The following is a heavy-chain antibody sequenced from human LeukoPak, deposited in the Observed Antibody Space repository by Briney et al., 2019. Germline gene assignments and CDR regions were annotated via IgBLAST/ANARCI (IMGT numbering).Heavy chain of an antibody. CDR1: GGTFSSYA. D-gene: IGHD1-26*01. V-gene: IGHV1-69*05. CDR2: IIPIFGTA. Sequence: SVKVSCKASGGTFSSYAISWVRQAPGQGLEWMGGIIPIFGTANYAQKFQGRVTITTDESTSTAYMELSSMSSEDTAVYYCARGSQWELPNYYYSMDVWGKGTTVTVSS. J-gene: IGHJ6*03. CDR3: ARGSQWELPNYYYSMDV.